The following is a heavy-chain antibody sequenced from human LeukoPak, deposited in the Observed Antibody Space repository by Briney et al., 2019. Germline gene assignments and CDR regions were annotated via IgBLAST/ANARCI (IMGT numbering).Heavy chain of an antibody. CDR3: ARRAGHYNGMDV. CDR1: GYTFTGYY. V-gene: IGHV1-2*02. CDR2: INPNSGGT. Sequence: APVKVSCKSSGYTFTGYYVHWVRQAPGQGLEWMGWINPNSGGTNFAEKFQGRVTMTRDTSISTAYMELSRLRPDDTAVYYCARRAGHYNGMDVWGQGTTVTVSS. J-gene: IGHJ6*02. D-gene: IGHD2-2*02.